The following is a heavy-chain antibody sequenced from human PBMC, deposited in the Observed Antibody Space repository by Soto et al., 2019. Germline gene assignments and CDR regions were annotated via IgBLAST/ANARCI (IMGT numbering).Heavy chain of an antibody. V-gene: IGHV1-18*01. CDR3: ARGLRSLGDRWFDP. J-gene: IGHJ5*02. CDR1: GYTFTSYG. CDR2: ISAYNGNT. D-gene: IGHD3-3*01. Sequence: GASVKVCCKDSGYTFTSYGISWVRQAPGQGLEWMGWISAYNGNTNYAQKLQGRVTMTTDTSTSTAYMELRSLRSDDTAVYYCARGLRSLGDRWFDPWGQGTLVTVSS.